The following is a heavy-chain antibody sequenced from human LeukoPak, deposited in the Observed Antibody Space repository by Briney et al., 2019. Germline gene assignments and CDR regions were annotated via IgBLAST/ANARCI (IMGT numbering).Heavy chain of an antibody. CDR3: ARGLGYYYDSSGYDAFDM. V-gene: IGHV1-69*04. D-gene: IGHD3-22*01. CDR2: IIPILGIA. J-gene: IGHJ3*02. CDR1: GYTFTSYY. Sequence: SVKVSCKASGYTFTSYYMHWVRQAPGQGLEWMGRIIPILGIANYAQKFQGRVTITADKSTSTAYMELSSLRSEDTAVYYCARGLGYYYDSSGYDAFDMWGQGTMVTVSS.